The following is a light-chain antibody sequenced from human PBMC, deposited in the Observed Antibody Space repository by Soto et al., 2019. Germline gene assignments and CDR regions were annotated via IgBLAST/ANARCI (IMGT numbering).Light chain of an antibody. CDR1: SSDVGGRDW. V-gene: IGLV2-14*03. CDR3: CSYATGSVYV. CDR2: DVS. Sequence: QYALTQPASVSGSPGESITISCTGTSSDVGGRDWVSWYQQHPGKTPKLMIYDVSLRPSGISNRFSGSKSGNTASLTISGLQAVDEADYFCCSYATGSVYVFGSGTKVTVL. J-gene: IGLJ1*01.